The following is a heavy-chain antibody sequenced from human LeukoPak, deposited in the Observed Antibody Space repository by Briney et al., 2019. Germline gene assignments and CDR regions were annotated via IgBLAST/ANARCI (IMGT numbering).Heavy chain of an antibody. V-gene: IGHV1-24*01. J-gene: IGHJ4*02. D-gene: IGHD6-13*01. CDR3: ATRYGVAAADFDY. Sequence: ASVKVSCKVSGYTLTELSMHWVRQSPGKGLEWMGGFDPEDGETIYAQKFQGRVTMTEDTSTDTACTELSSLRSEDTAVYYCATRYGVAAADFDYWGQGTLVTVSS. CDR2: FDPEDGET. CDR1: GYTLTELS.